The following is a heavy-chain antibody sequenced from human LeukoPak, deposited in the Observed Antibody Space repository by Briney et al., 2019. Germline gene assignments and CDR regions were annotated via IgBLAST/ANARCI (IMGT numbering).Heavy chain of an antibody. CDR3: ARGKITMIRAFFDY. CDR2: IYYSGST. J-gene: IGHJ4*02. D-gene: IGHD3-10*01. CDR1: GGSISSSSYY. V-gene: IGHV4-39*07. Sequence: SETLSLTCTVSGGSISSSSYYWGWIRQPPGKGLEWIGSIYYSGSTYYNPSLKSRVTLSVDTSKNQFSLKLSSVTAADTAVYYCARGKITMIRAFFDYWGQGTLVTVSS.